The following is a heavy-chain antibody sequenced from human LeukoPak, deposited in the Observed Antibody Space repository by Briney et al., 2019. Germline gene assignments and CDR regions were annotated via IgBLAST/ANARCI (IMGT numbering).Heavy chain of an antibody. Sequence: PSETLSLTCAVYGGSFSGYCWSWIRQPPGKGLEWIGEINHSGSTNYNPSLKSRVTISVDTSKNQFSLKLSSVTAADTAVYYCARGSDSSSWYYYYYYMDVWGKGTTVTVSS. CDR2: INHSGST. J-gene: IGHJ6*03. D-gene: IGHD6-13*01. V-gene: IGHV4-34*01. CDR1: GGSFSGYC. CDR3: ARGSDSSSWYYYYYYMDV.